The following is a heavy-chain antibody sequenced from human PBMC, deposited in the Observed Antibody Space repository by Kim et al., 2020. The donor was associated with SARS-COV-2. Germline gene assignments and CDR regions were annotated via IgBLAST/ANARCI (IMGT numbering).Heavy chain of an antibody. CDR1: GYSFTSYW. CDR3: ARRLIWFGELQGAFDI. Sequence: GESLKISCKGSGYSFTSYWIGWVRQMPGKGLEWMGIIYPGDSDTRYSPSFQGQVTISADKSISTAYLQWSSLKASDTAMYYCARRLIWFGELQGAFDIWGQGTMVTVSS. V-gene: IGHV5-51*01. D-gene: IGHD3-10*01. CDR2: IYPGDSDT. J-gene: IGHJ3*02.